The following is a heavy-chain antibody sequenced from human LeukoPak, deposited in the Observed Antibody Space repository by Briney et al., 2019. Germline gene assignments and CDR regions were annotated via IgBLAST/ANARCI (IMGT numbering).Heavy chain of an antibody. CDR2: ISSSSSYI. Sequence: GGSLRLSCAASGFTFSSYSMNWVRQAPGKGLEWVSSISSSSSYIYSSDSVKGRFTISRDNAKNSLYLQMNSLRAEDTAIYYCARDRTRDYFDSSGFYSHDVFDIWGQGTMVTVSS. V-gene: IGHV3-21*01. CDR1: GFTFSSYS. J-gene: IGHJ3*02. D-gene: IGHD3-22*01. CDR3: ARDRTRDYFDSSGFYSHDVFDI.